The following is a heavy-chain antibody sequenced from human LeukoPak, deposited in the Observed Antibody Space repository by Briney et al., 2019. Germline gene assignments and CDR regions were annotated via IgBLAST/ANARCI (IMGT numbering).Heavy chain of an antibody. D-gene: IGHD3-22*01. CDR2: IIGSGGRT. CDR1: ASTFSSYA. CDR3: AKTNLYYDSSGYYSNYFDY. V-gene: IGHV3-23*01. Sequence: GRSLRPSCAPAASTFSSYAMSSVRQPPGKGLEWVSTIIGSGGRTYYADFVKGRFTISRDNSKNTLYLQMNSLRAEDTAVYYCAKTNLYYDSSGYYSNYFDYWGQGTLVTVSS. J-gene: IGHJ4*02.